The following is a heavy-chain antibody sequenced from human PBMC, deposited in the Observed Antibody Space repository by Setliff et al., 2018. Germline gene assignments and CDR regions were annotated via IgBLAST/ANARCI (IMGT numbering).Heavy chain of an antibody. CDR3: ARAGLAAAGRKGVFDH. D-gene: IGHD6-13*01. J-gene: IGHJ4*02. Sequence: ASVKVSCKASGYTFTSYYMHRVRQAPGQGLEWMGMVNPGGGSSTSTQRFQGRVTMTRDTSTNTAYMELNSLTSNDTAVYYCARAGLAAAGRKGVFDHWGQGTLVTVSS. CDR1: GYTFTSYY. CDR2: VNPGGGSS. V-gene: IGHV1-46*01.